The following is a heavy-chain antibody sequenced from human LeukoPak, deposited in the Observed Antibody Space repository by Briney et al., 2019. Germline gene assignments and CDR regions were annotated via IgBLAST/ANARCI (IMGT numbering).Heavy chain of an antibody. Sequence: GGSLRLSCAASEFTFITYWMSWVRQAPGKGLEWVANIKQDGSEKYYVDSVKGRFTISRDNSKNSLYLQMNSLRAEDTAVYYCARVITVYNDYEEVAEYFQHWGQGTLVIVSS. J-gene: IGHJ1*01. CDR2: IKQDGSEK. CDR1: EFTFITYW. CDR3: ARVITVYNDYEEVAEYFQH. D-gene: IGHD4-17*01. V-gene: IGHV3-7*01.